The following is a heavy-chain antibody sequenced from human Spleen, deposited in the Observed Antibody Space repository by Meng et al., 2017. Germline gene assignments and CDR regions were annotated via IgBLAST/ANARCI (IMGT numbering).Heavy chain of an antibody. Sequence: SETLSLTCSVSGGSVSSGSYYWSWIRQPPGKGLEWIGYIYYSGSTNYNPSLKSRVTISVDTSKNQFSLKLTSVTAADTAVYYCARGGTYYYDSSGYHLVLFRYWGQGTLVTVSS. D-gene: IGHD3-22*01. CDR2: IYYSGST. CDR1: GGSVSSGSYY. J-gene: IGHJ4*02. V-gene: IGHV4-61*01. CDR3: ARGGTYYYDSSGYHLVLFRY.